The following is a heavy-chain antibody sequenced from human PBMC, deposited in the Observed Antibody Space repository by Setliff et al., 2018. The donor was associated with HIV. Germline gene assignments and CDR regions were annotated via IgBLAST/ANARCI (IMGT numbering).Heavy chain of an antibody. Sequence: GGSLRLSCAASGFTFSDCSMNWVRQTPGKGLEWISYISATGTIKYADSVKGRFTISRDNAKNTLYLQMYSLRAEDTGVYYCARLWSYDYVWGSYRPVDYWGRGTLVTVSS. CDR3: ARLWSYDYVWGSYRPVDY. CDR1: GFTFSDCS. CDR2: ISATGTI. J-gene: IGHJ4*02. D-gene: IGHD3-16*02. V-gene: IGHV3-48*01.